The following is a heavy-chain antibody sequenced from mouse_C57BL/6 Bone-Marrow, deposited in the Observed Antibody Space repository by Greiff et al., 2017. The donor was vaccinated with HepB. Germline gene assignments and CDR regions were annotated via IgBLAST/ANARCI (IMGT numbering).Heavy chain of an antibody. CDR1: GFTFSSYG. V-gene: IGHV5-6*01. Sequence: EVQLMESGGDLVKPGGSLKLSCAASGFTFSSYGMSWVRQTPDKRLEWVATISSGGSYTYYPDSVKGRFTISRDNAKNTLYLQMSSLKSEDTAMYYCARRYYYGSSPDYWGQGTTLTVSS. J-gene: IGHJ2*01. D-gene: IGHD1-1*01. CDR3: ARRYYYGSSPDY. CDR2: ISSGGSYT.